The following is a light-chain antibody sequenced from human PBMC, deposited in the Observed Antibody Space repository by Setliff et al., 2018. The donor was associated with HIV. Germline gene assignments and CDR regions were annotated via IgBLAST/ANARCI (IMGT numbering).Light chain of an antibody. CDR1: HIGSKR. CDR3: QVWDSSSDHSYV. J-gene: IGLJ1*01. V-gene: IGLV3-21*04. Sequence: YELTQPPSVSVAPGQTARITCGGNHIGSKRVHWYQQKPGQAPLLVIYYDSDRPSGIPERFSGSNSGNTATLTISRVEAGDEADYYCQVWDSSSDHSYVFGTGTKV. CDR2: YDS.